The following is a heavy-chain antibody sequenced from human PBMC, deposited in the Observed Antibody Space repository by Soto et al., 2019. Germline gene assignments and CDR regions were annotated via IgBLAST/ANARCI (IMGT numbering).Heavy chain of an antibody. Sequence: GGSLRLSCAASGFTFSSYSMNWVRQAPGKGLEWVSSISSSSSYIYYADSVKGRFTISRDNAKNSLYLQMNSLRAEGTAVYYCARGRQMVRGVIYYYYGMDVWGQGTTVTVSS. CDR3: ARGRQMVRGVIYYYYGMDV. J-gene: IGHJ6*02. CDR2: ISSSSSYI. D-gene: IGHD3-10*01. V-gene: IGHV3-21*01. CDR1: GFTFSSYS.